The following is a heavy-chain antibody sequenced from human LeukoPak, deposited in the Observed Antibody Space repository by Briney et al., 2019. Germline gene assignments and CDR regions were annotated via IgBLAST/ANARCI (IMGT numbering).Heavy chain of an antibody. CDR1: GGSISSYY. D-gene: IGHD3-10*01. Sequence: PSETLSLTRTVSGGSISSYYWSWIRQPPGKGLEWIGYIYYSGSTNYNPSLKSRVTISVDTSKNQFSLKLSSVTAADTAVYYCARGSSMVRGTTGWFDPWGQGTLVTVSS. CDR3: ARGSSMVRGTTGWFDP. CDR2: IYYSGST. J-gene: IGHJ5*02. V-gene: IGHV4-59*01.